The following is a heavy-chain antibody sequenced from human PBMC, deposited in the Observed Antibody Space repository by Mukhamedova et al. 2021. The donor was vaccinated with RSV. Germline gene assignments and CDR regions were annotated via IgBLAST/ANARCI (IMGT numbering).Heavy chain of an antibody. V-gene: IGHV4-34*01. Sequence: GKGLEWIGEINHSGSTNYNPSLKSRVTISVDTSKNQFSLKLSSVTAADTAVYYCARGRELYYGSGSKAHRWDDYWGQGTLVTVSS. D-gene: IGHD3-10*01. CDR2: INHSGST. J-gene: IGHJ4*02. CDR3: ARGRELYYGSGSKAHRWDDY.